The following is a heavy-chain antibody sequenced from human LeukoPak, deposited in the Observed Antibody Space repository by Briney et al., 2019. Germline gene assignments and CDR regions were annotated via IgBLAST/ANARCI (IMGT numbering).Heavy chain of an antibody. CDR1: GFTLSYYW. V-gene: IGHV3-7*05. CDR2: IMQDGSEK. Sequence: GGSLRLSCAASGFTLSYYWMTWVRRAPGKGLEWVANIMQDGSEKYYVDSVKGRFTISRDNAENSLFLQLNSLSAEDTAVYYCGRGYGYLDYWGQGALVTVSS. D-gene: IGHD5-18*01. CDR3: GRGYGYLDY. J-gene: IGHJ4*02.